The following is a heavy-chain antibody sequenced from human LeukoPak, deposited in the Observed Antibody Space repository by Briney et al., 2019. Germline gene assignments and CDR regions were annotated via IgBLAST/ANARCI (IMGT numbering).Heavy chain of an antibody. J-gene: IGHJ6*02. CDR1: GGSISSSSCY. CDR3: ARQYCSSTSCPYYYYYYGMDV. CDR2: IYYSGST. V-gene: IGHV4-39*07. Sequence: SETLSLTCTVSGGSISSSSCYWGWIRQPPGKGLEWIGSIYYSGSTYYNPSLKSRVTISVDTSKNQFSLKLSSVTAADTAVYYCARQYCSSTSCPYYYYYYGMDVWGQGTTVTVSS. D-gene: IGHD2-2*01.